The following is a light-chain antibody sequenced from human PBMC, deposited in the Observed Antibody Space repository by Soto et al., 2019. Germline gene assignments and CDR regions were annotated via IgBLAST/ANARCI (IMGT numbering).Light chain of an antibody. CDR2: EVS. CDR1: SSDIGNYNY. Sequence: QSVLTQPPSASGSPGQSVTISCSGTSSDIGNYNYVSWYQQHPGKAPKPMIYEVSQRPSGVPDRFSGPKSGNTASLTVSGLQADDEADYYCCSYAGNNKKVFGTGTKVTVL. V-gene: IGLV2-8*01. J-gene: IGLJ1*01. CDR3: CSYAGNNKKV.